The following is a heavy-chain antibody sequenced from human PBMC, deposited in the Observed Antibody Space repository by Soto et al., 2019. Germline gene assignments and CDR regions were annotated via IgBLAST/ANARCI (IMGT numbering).Heavy chain of an antibody. CDR2: IYYSGST. CDR3: ARDGADYDFWSGYYTGYYYGMDV. Sequence: SETLSLTCTVSGGSISSYYGSWIRQPPGKGLEWIGYIYYSGSTNYNPSLKSRVTISVDTSKNQFSLRLSSVTAADTAVYYCARDGADYDFWSGYYTGYYYGMDVWGQGTTVTVSS. J-gene: IGHJ6*02. V-gene: IGHV4-59*01. D-gene: IGHD3-3*01. CDR1: GGSISSYY.